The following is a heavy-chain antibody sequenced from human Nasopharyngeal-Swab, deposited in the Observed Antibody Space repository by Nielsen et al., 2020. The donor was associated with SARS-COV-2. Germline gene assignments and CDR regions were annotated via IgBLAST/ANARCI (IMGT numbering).Heavy chain of an antibody. V-gene: IGHV3-69-1*01. CDR2: ISSSSYI. D-gene: IGHD6-19*01. CDR3: ARHRFGIAVADSDY. Sequence: WIRQPPGKGLEWVSSISSSSYIYYADSVKGRFTISRDNAKNSLYPQMNSLRAEDTAVYYCARHRFGIAVADSDYWGQGTLVTVSS. J-gene: IGHJ4*02.